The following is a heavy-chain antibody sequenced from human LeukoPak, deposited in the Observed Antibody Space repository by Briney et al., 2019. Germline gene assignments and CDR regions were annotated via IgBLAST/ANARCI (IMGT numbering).Heavy chain of an antibody. CDR1: GFTFSSYW. D-gene: IGHD4-17*01. J-gene: IGHJ4*02. CDR3: AKAFHDYGDYFDY. V-gene: IGHV3-7*01. CDR2: IKQDGSEK. Sequence: GGSLRLSCAASGFTFSSYWMSWVRQAPGKGLEWVANIKQDGSEKYYVDSVKGRFIISRDNAKNSLYLQMNSLRAEDTAVYYCAKAFHDYGDYFDYWSQGTLVTVSS.